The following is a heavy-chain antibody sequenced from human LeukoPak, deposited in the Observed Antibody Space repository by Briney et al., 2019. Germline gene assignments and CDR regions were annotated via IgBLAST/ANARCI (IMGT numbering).Heavy chain of an antibody. Sequence: SETLSLTCTVSGGSISSGDYYWSWIRQPPGKGLEWIGCIYYSESTYYNPCLKSRFTISVVTSKNQFSLKLSSVTAADTAVYYCARDTLTDGAYYYDSSGDAFDIWGQGTMVTVSS. V-gene: IGHV4-30-4*01. D-gene: IGHD3-22*01. J-gene: IGHJ3*02. CDR1: GGSISSGDYY. CDR2: IYYSEST. CDR3: ARDTLTDGAYYYDSSGDAFDI.